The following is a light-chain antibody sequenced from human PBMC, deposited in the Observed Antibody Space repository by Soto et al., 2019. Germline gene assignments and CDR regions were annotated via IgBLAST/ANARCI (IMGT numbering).Light chain of an antibody. Sequence: QSVLTQPASVSGSPGQSITISCTGSSSDVGTYDLVSWYQHHPGAAPKLVIYEATRRPSGISNRFSGSKSGNTASLTISGLQAEDEADYYCCSFAGSNSWVFGGGTKLTVL. CDR3: CSFAGSNSWV. CDR1: SSDVGTYDL. V-gene: IGLV2-23*01. CDR2: EAT. J-gene: IGLJ3*02.